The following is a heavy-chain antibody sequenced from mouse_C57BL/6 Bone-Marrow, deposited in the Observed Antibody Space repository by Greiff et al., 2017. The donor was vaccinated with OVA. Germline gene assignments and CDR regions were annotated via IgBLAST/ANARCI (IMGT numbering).Heavy chain of an antibody. CDR2: INPNNGGT. CDR3: ARRRGGYDAWFAY. V-gene: IGHV1-18*01. J-gene: IGHJ3*01. D-gene: IGHD2-2*01. Sequence: VQLQQSGPELVKPGASVKIPCKASGYTFTDYNMDWVKQSHGKSLEWIGDINPNNGGTIYNQKFKGKATLTVDKSSSTAYMELRSLTSEDTAVYYCARRRGGYDAWFAYWGQGTLVTVSA. CDR1: GYTFTDYN.